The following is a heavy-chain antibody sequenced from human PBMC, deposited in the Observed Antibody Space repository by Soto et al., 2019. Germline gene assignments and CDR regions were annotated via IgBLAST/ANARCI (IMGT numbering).Heavy chain of an antibody. Sequence: PSETLSLTCTVSCGSISSYYWRWIRQPAGKGLEWIGLIYTSGSTNYNPSRKIRVTMSVDTSKSQFSLKLSSVSAADTAVYYCAGDRRGSSWYESYYYGMDVWGQGTTVNVSS. CDR2: IYTSGST. V-gene: IGHV4-4*07. J-gene: IGHJ6*02. CDR3: AGDRRGSSWYESYYYGMDV. CDR1: CGSISSYY. D-gene: IGHD6-13*01.